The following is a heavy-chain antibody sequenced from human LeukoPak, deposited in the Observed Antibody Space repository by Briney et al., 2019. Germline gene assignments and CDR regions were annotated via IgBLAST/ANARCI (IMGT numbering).Heavy chain of an antibody. CDR2: IYYSGSA. CDR3: ARAGLEGYYAMAV. J-gene: IGHJ6*02. Sequence: SETLSLTCTVSGDSISSGGSYWSWIRQHPGKGLEWIGYIYYSGSAHYNPSLKSRVTISVDTSKNQFSLKLSSVTVADTAVYYCARAGLEGYYAMAVWGQGTTVTVSS. CDR1: GDSISSGGSY. V-gene: IGHV4-31*03.